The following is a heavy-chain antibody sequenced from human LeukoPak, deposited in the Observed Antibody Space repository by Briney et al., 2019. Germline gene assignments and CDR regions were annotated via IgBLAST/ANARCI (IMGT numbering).Heavy chain of an antibody. CDR3: ARHKMSSSWSLFEY. J-gene: IGHJ4*02. CDR1: GGSISSSSYY. CDR2: IYYSGSS. D-gene: IGHD6-13*01. Sequence: TSETLSLTCTVSGGSISSSSYYWGWIRQPPGKGLEWIGSIYYSGSSYNNPSLKSRVTISVDTSKNQFSLKLSSVTAADTAVYYCARHKMSSSWSLFEYWGQGTLVTVSS. V-gene: IGHV4-39*01.